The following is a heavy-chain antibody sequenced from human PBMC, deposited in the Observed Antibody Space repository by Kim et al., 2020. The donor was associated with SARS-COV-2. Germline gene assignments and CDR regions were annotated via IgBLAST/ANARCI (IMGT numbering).Heavy chain of an antibody. CDR3: ARDEGYSYGYYYYYGMDV. V-gene: IGHV3-48*02. CDR1: GFTFSSYS. J-gene: IGHJ6*02. D-gene: IGHD5-18*01. CDR2: ISSSSSTI. Sequence: GGSLRLSCAASGFTFSSYSMNWVRQAPGKGLEWVSYISSSSSTIYYADSVKGRFTISRDNAKNSLYLQMNSLRDEDTAVYYCARDEGYSYGYYYYYGMDVWGQGTTVTVSS.